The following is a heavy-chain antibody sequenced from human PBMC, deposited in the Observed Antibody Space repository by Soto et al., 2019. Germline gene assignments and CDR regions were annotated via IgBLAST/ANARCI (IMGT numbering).Heavy chain of an antibody. V-gene: IGHV4-39*01. Sequence: SETLSLTCTVSGGSISSSSYYWGWIRQPPGKGLEWIGSIYYSGSTYYNPSLKSRVTISVDTSKNQFSLKLSSVTAADTAVYYCARPRVVGWTGACWFDPWGQGTLVTVSS. CDR1: GGSISSSSYY. CDR2: IYYSGST. J-gene: IGHJ5*02. D-gene: IGHD6-19*01. CDR3: ARPRVVGWTGACWFDP.